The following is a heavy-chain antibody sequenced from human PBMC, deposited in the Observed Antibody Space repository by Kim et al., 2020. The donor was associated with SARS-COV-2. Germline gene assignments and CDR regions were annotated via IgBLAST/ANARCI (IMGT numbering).Heavy chain of an antibody. CDR3: ARGPQRIAAALNWCDA. CDR2: ISSGSSYR. J-gene: IGHJ5*01. V-gene: IGHV3-21*01. D-gene: IGHD6-13*01. Sequence: GGSLRLSCPASGFTFSDYSMNWVRQAPGKGLEWVSSISSGSSYRYYADSVKGRFTISRDNAKNSLYLQMNSLRAEDTAVYYCARGPQRIAAALNWCDAWG. CDR1: GFTFSDYS.